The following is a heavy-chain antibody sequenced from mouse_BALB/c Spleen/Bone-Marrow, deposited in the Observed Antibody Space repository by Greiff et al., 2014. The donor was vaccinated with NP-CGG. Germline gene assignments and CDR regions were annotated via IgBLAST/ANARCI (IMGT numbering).Heavy chain of an antibody. J-gene: IGHJ4*01. CDR1: GYTFTSYW. CDR2: INPSNGRT. Sequence: QVQLQQSGAELVKPGTSVKLSCKTSGYTFTSYWMHWVKQRPGQGLEWIGEINPSNGRTNYNEKFKNKATLTVDKSSSTAYMQLSSLTSEDSAVYFCARTYGDPPYFYGMDYWGHGTSVTVSS. D-gene: IGHD2-13*01. CDR3: ARTYGDPPYFYGMDY. V-gene: IGHV1S81*02.